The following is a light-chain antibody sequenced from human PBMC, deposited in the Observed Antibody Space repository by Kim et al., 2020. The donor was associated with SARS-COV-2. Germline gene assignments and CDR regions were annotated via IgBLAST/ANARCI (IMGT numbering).Light chain of an antibody. CDR2: PKN. CDR1: SLRTYY. Sequence: SSELTQDPAVSVALGQTVRITFQGDSLRTYYASWYQQKPGQAPALVIYPKNNRPSGIPDRFSGSSSGNTASLTITGAQAEDEADYYCKSRDTSGDRLVFGGGTQLTVL. J-gene: IGLJ2*01. CDR3: KSRDTSGDRLV. V-gene: IGLV3-19*01.